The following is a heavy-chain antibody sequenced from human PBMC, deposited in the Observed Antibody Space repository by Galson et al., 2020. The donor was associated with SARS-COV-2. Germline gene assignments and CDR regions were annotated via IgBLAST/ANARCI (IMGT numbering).Heavy chain of an antibody. V-gene: IGHV3-30*04. CDR2: ISYDGSNK. D-gene: IGHD3-16*01. J-gene: IGHJ6*03. CDR3: ARDGGGFMDV. CDR1: GFTFRSYA. Sequence: GGSLRLSCAASGFTFRSYAMHWVRQAPGKGLEWVAVISYDGSNKYQADSVKGRFTISRDNSKNTLYLQMNSLRAEDTAVYYCARDGGGFMDVWGKGTTVTVSS.